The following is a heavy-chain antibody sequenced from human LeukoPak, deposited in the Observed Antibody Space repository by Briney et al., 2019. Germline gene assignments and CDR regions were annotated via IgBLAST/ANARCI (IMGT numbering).Heavy chain of an antibody. CDR1: GGSISSSSYY. CDR2: IYYSGST. V-gene: IGHV4-39*07. J-gene: IGHJ5*02. Sequence: SETLSLTCTVSGGSISSSSYYWGWIRQPPGKGLEWIGSIYYSGSTYYNPSLKSRVTISVDTSKNQFSLKLSSVTAADTAVYYCARDRSIAAQRAMFDPWGQGTLVTVSS. CDR3: ARDRSIAAQRAMFDP. D-gene: IGHD6-6*01.